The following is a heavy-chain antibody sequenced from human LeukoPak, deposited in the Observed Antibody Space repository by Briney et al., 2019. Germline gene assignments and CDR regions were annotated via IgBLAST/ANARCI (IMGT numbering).Heavy chain of an antibody. V-gene: IGHV3-53*01. D-gene: IGHD5-18*01. CDR3: ARGPSVSRQLGPLCY. Sequence: PGGSLRLSCAASGFTVSSNYMSWVRQAPGKGLEWVSVIYSGGSTYYADSVKGRFTISRDNSKNTLYLQMNSLRAEDTAVYYCARGPSVSRQLGPLCYWGQGTLVTVSS. CDR1: GFTVSSNY. CDR2: IYSGGST. J-gene: IGHJ4*02.